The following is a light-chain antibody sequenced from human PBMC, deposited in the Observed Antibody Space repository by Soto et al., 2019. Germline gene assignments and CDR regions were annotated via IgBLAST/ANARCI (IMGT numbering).Light chain of an antibody. Sequence: EIVMTQSPDTLSVSPGERATLSCRASQSVSSNLAWYQQKPGQAPRLLIFGASTRATGIPARFSGSGSGTEFTLPISSLQSEDFAVYHCQQYNNWPYTFGQGTTVEIK. V-gene: IGKV3-15*01. CDR3: QQYNNWPYT. CDR1: QSVSSN. J-gene: IGKJ2*01. CDR2: GAS.